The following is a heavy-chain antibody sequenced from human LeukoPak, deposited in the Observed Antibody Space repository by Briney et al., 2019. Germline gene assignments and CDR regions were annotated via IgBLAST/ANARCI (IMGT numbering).Heavy chain of an antibody. CDR1: GFTFSSFG. D-gene: IGHD6-13*01. CDR2: ISGSGGST. CDR3: ASTFIAAAGTGRPTWFDP. J-gene: IGHJ5*02. V-gene: IGHV3-23*01. Sequence: GGSLRLSCAASGFTFSSFGMSWVRQAPGKGLEWVSAISGSGGSTYYADSVKGRFTISRDNSKNTLYLQMNSLRAEDTAVYYCASTFIAAAGTGRPTWFDPWGQGTLVTVSS.